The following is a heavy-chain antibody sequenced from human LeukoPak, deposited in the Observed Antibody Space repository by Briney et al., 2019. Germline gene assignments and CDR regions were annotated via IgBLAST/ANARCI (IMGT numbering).Heavy chain of an antibody. J-gene: IGHJ6*02. CDR2: IKSKTEGGTV. D-gene: IGHD3-10*01. CDR3: TTYMVRGTSFYGMDV. CDR1: GFTFSSYA. V-gene: IGHV3-15*01. Sequence: GGSLRLSCAASGFTFSSYAMNWVRQAPGKGLEWVGRIKSKTEGGTVEYAAPVKGRFTVLRDDSRNILYLQMNSLKPEDTAAYYCTTYMVRGTSFYGMDVWGQGTTVTVSS.